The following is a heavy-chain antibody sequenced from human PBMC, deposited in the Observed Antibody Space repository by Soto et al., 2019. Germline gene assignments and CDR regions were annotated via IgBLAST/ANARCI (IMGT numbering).Heavy chain of an antibody. Sequence: LRXSFAYSGFTVIGYAMSWVRQAPGKGLEWVSAISGSGGSTYYADSVKGRFTISRDNSKNTLYLQMNSLRAEDTAVYYCAKEAPGAWYSSSWYNWFDPWGQGTRVTVSS. CDR3: AKEAPGAWYSSSWYNWFDP. D-gene: IGHD6-13*01. CDR2: ISGSGGST. J-gene: IGHJ5*02. V-gene: IGHV3-23*01. CDR1: GFTVIGYA.